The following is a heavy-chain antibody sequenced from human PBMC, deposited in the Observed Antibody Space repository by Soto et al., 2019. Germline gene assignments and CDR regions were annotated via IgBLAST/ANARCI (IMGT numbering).Heavy chain of an antibody. Sequence: QITLKESGPTLVKPTQTLTLTCTFSGFSLSTSGVGVGWIRQPPGKALEWLALIYWDDDKRYSPSLKSRLTNTKATSNNQVVLTMPNMDPVDTATYYCAHRPSYCSGGSCYSGFDYWGQGTLVTVSS. V-gene: IGHV2-5*02. CDR3: AHRPSYCSGGSCYSGFDY. D-gene: IGHD2-15*01. J-gene: IGHJ4*02. CDR1: GFSLSTSGVG. CDR2: IYWDDDK.